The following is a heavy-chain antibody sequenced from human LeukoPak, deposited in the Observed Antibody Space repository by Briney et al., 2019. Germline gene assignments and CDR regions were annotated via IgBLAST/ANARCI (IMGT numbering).Heavy chain of an antibody. CDR2: IYPGDSDT. V-gene: IGHV5-51*01. CDR1: GYIFTSYW. Sequence: GESLQISCKGSGYIFTSYWIGWVRQLPGKGLEWVGIIYPGDSDTRYSPSFQGQVTISADKSISTAYLQWSSLKASDTAMYYCARTFYYGSGSYAEYWGQGTLVTVSS. J-gene: IGHJ4*02. D-gene: IGHD3-10*01. CDR3: ARTFYYGSGSYAEY.